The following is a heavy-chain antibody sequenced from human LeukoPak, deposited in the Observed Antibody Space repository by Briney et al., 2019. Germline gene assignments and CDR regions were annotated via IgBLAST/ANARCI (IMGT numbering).Heavy chain of an antibody. CDR2: INRDGRST. J-gene: IGHJ4*02. CDR3: TTRIAVATTDFDY. V-gene: IGHV3-74*01. CDR1: GFTFSSDW. D-gene: IGHD6-19*01. Sequence: GGSLRLSCAASGFTFSSDWMHWVRQAPGKGLVWVSRINRDGRSTTYADSVKGRFTISRDNAKNTLYLQMNSLRAEDTAVYYCTTRIAVATTDFDYWGQGTLVTVS.